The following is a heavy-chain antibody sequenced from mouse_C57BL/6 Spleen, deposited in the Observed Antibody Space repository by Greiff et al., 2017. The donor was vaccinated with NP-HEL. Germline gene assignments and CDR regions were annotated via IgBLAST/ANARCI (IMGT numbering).Heavy chain of an antibody. CDR1: GYAFSSSW. CDR2: IYPGDGDT. V-gene: IGHV1-82*01. CDR3: AKDYDNGVGYWYFDV. J-gene: IGHJ1*03. D-gene: IGHD2-4*01. Sequence: QVQLQQSGPELVKPGASVKISCKASGYAFSSSWMHWVKQRPGKGLEWIGRIYPGDGDTNYNGKFKGKATLTADKSSSTAYMQLSSLTSEVSAVYFCAKDYDNGVGYWYFDVWGTGTTVTVSS.